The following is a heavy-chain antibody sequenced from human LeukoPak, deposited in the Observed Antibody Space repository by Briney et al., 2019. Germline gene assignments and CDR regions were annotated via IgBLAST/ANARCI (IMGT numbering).Heavy chain of an antibody. CDR3: ASKGGNSGYYFDY. CDR2: IIPIFGTA. Sequence: SVKVSCKASGYTFTSYGISWVRQAPGQGLEWMGGIIPIFGTANYAQKFQGRVTITADKSTSTAYMELSSLRSEDTAVYYCASKGGNSGYYFDYWGQGTLVTVSS. J-gene: IGHJ4*02. CDR1: GYTFTSYG. D-gene: IGHD4-23*01. V-gene: IGHV1-69*06.